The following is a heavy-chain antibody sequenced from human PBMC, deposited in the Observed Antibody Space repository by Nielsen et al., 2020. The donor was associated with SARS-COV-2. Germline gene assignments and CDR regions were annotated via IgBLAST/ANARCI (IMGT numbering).Heavy chain of an antibody. D-gene: IGHD6-19*01. CDR3: ARALAVAEGEAYYFDY. CDR1: GFTFSSYS. J-gene: IGHJ4*02. CDR2: ISSSSSYI. V-gene: IGHV3-21*01. Sequence: GESLKISCAASGFTFSSYSMNWVRQAPGKGLEWVSSISSSSSYIYYADSVKGRFTISRDNAKNSLYLQMNSLRAEDTAVYYCARALAVAEGEAYYFDYWGQGTLVTVSS.